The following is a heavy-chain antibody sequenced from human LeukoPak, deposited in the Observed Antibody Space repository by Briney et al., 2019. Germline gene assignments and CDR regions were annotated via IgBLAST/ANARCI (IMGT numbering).Heavy chain of an antibody. D-gene: IGHD3-10*01. V-gene: IGHV3-74*01. CDR3: ASGSGSYRTPYYYMDV. J-gene: IGHJ6*03. Sequence: GGSLRLSCAASGFTFSRYWMHWVRQAPGKGLVWVSRIKTDGSSTYYADSVKGRFTISRDNSKNTLYLQMNSLRAEDTAVYYCASGSGSYRTPYYYMDVWGTGTTVTVSS. CDR2: IKTDGSST. CDR1: GFTFSRYW.